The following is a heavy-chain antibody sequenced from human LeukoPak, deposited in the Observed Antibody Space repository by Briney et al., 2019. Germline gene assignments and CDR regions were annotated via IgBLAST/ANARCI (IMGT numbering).Heavy chain of an antibody. V-gene: IGHV3-9*01. CDR2: ISWNSGSI. CDR1: GFTFDDYA. CDR3: AKDIQWGRDGYNSYYYYYYGMDV. Sequence: PGRSLRLSCAASGFTFDDYAMHWVRQAPGKGLEWVSGISWNSGSIGYADSVKGRFTISRDNAKNSLYLQMNSLRAEDTALYYCAKDIQWGRDGYNSYYYYYYGMDVWGQGTTVTVSS. J-gene: IGHJ6*02. D-gene: IGHD5-24*01.